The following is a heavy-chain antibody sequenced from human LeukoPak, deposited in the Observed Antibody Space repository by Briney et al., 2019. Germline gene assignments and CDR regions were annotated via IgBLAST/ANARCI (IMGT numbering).Heavy chain of an antibody. D-gene: IGHD6-13*01. CDR2: INNDGSRT. CDR1: GFTFSSYW. J-gene: IGHJ6*03. CDR3: ARDLSSPTVYYYYYMDV. V-gene: IGHV3-74*01. Sequence: GGSLRLSCAASGFTFSSYWMHWVRQAPGKGLVWVSRINNDGSRTTYADSVKGRFTISRDNAKNSLYLQMNSLRAEDTAVYYCARDLSSPTVYYYYYMDVWGKGTTVTVSS.